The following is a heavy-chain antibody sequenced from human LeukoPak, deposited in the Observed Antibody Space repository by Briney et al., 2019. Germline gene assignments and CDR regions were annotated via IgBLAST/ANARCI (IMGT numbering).Heavy chain of an antibody. CDR2: INPSGGST. D-gene: IGHD6-6*01. CDR3: ARALWSKKSIAARSDYYYYMDV. J-gene: IGHJ6*03. V-gene: IGHV1-46*01. CDR1: GYIFTTHY. Sequence: ASVKVSCKAPGYIFTTHYIHWVRQAPGQGLEWMGVINPSGGSTSYAQKFQGRVTMTRDTSASTVYMELSSLRSEDTAVYYCARALWSKKSIAARSDYYYYMDVWGKGTTVTVSS.